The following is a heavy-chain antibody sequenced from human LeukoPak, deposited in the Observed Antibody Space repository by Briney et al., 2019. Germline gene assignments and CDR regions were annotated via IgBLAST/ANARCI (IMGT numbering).Heavy chain of an antibody. Sequence: ASVKVSCKASGYTFTGYYMHWVRQAPGQGLEWMGWINPNSGGTNYAQKFQGRVTMTRDTSISTAYMELSRLRSDDTAVYYCARLKSPRSSLRQPVDYWGQGTLVTVSS. D-gene: IGHD2-2*01. V-gene: IGHV1-2*02. CDR2: INPNSGGT. CDR1: GYTFTGYY. J-gene: IGHJ4*02. CDR3: ARLKSPRSSLRQPVDY.